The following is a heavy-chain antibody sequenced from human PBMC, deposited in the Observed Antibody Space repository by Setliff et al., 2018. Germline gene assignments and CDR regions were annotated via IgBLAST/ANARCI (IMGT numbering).Heavy chain of an antibody. CDR2: ISSSSHII. J-gene: IGHJ3*02. V-gene: IGHV3-48*01. Sequence: PGGSLRLSCEASGFTFSGYSMNWVRQAPGKGLECVSYISSSSHIISYADSVKGRFTISRDNVKNSLYLQMNSLRAEDTAVYYCASAGHSGSWFPFDAFNIWGQGTMVTVSS. CDR1: GFTFSGYS. D-gene: IGHD6-13*01. CDR3: ASAGHSGSWFPFDAFNI.